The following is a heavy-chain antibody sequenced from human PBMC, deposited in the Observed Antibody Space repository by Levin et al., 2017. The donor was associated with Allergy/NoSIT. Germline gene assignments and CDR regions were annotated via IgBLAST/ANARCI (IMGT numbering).Heavy chain of an antibody. CDR2: ISYDGSNK. Sequence: GGSLRLSCAASGFTFSSYGMHWVRQAPGKGLEWVAVISYDGSNKYYADSVKGRFTISRDNSKNTLYLQMNSLRAEDTAVYYCAKDVSTYYYDSSDVGWFDPWGQGTLVTVSS. D-gene: IGHD3-22*01. CDR3: AKDVSTYYYDSSDVGWFDP. V-gene: IGHV3-30*18. J-gene: IGHJ5*02. CDR1: GFTFSSYG.